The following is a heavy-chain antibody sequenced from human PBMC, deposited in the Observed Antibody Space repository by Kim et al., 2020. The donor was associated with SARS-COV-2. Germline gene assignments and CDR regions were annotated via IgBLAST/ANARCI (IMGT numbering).Heavy chain of an antibody. CDR3: ASTFGGYGSGGSCLVYYGMDV. CDR2: ISGSGGST. D-gene: IGHD2-15*01. Sequence: GGSLRLSCAASGFTFSSYAMSWVRQAPGKGLEWVSAISGSGGSTYYADSVKGRFTISRDNSKNTLYLQMNSLRAEDTAVYYCASTFGGYGSGGSCLVYYGMDVWGQGTTVTVSS. V-gene: IGHV3-23*01. CDR1: GFTFSSYA. J-gene: IGHJ6*02.